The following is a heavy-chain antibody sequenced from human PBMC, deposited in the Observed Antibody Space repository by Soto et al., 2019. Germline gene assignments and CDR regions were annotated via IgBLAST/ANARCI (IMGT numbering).Heavy chain of an antibody. CDR3: ARVGDEWGYYYYMDV. CDR1: GFTFSDYY. Sequence: QVQLVESGGGLVKPGGSLRLSCAASGFTFSDYYMSWIRQAPGKGLEWVSYISSSGSTIYYADSVKGRFTISRDNAKNSLYLQRSSLGAADTAVYYCARVGDEWGYYYYMDVWGKGTTVTVPS. CDR2: ISSSGSTI. J-gene: IGHJ6*03. D-gene: IGHD3-16*01. V-gene: IGHV3-11*01.